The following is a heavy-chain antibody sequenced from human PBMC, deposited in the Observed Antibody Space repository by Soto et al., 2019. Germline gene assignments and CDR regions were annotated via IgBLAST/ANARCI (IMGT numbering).Heavy chain of an antibody. J-gene: IGHJ4*02. V-gene: IGHV3-74*01. Sequence: EVQLVESGGGLIQPGGSLRLSCAASGFTFSGHSLHWVRQAPGKGLVWVSRINSDGSYTSYADSVKGRFTISRDNAKKTLYLQMNSLRAEDTAVYYCAREGYGDPRVDYWGQGTLVTVSS. CDR2: INSDGSYT. D-gene: IGHD4-17*01. CDR1: GFTFSGHS. CDR3: AREGYGDPRVDY.